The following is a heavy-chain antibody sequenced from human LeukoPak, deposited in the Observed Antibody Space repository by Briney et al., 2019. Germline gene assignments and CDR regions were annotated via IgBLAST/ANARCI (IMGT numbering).Heavy chain of an antibody. CDR2: MYYSGST. V-gene: IGHV4-39*01. CDR3: ARQKRGSCPMCAFDI. Sequence: PGGSLRLSCAASGFTFSSYGMHWVRQPPGKGLEWTGSMYYSGSTHYNPSLRSRVTIYADTSKNQFSLKLNSVTASDTAVYYCARQKRGSCPMCAFDIWGQGTKVTVSS. CDR1: GFTFSSYG. D-gene: IGHD1-26*01. J-gene: IGHJ3*02.